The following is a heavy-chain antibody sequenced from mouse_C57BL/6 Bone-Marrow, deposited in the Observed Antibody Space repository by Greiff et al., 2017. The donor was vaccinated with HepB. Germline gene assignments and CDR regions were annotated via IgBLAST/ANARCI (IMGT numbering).Heavy chain of an antibody. Sequence: EVQVVESGGDLVKPGGSLKLSCAASGFTFSSYGMSLVRQTPDKRREWVATISSGGSYTYYPDRVKGRFTISRDNAKNTLYLQMSSLKSEDTAMYYCARDYYSNPWFAYWGQGTLVTVSA. J-gene: IGHJ3*01. D-gene: IGHD2-5*01. CDR3: ARDYYSNPWFAY. CDR2: ISSGGSYT. V-gene: IGHV5-6*01. CDR1: GFTFSSYG.